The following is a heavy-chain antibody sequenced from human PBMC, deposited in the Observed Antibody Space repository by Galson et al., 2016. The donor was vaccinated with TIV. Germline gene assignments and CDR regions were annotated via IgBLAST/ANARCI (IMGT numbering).Heavy chain of an antibody. CDR3: AKGRGWMFDY. CDR2: IRNDRTNT. V-gene: IGHV3-74*01. Sequence: SLRRSCAVSEFTFNNYYIHWVRQAPVKGLVWVSRIRNDRTNTGHTDSVKGRFTISRDNAKAPVDLQMTSLKADHTAVYYCAKGRGWMFDYWGQGTVVTVSS. J-gene: IGHJ4*02. D-gene: IGHD2-2*03. CDR1: EFTFNNYY.